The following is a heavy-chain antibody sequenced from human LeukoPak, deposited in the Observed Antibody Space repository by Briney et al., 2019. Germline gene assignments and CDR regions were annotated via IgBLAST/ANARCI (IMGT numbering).Heavy chain of an antibody. J-gene: IGHJ4*02. D-gene: IGHD2-21*01. CDR2: IYYSGST. CDR3: ARQQHIVVPDWRGYFDY. CDR1: GGSISSSSYY. Sequence: SSETLSLTCTVSGGSISSSSYYWGWIRQPPGKGLEWIGSIYYSGSTYYNPSLKSRVTISVDTSKNQFSLKLSSVTAADTAVYYCARQQHIVVPDWRGYFDYWGQGTLVTVSS. V-gene: IGHV4-39*01.